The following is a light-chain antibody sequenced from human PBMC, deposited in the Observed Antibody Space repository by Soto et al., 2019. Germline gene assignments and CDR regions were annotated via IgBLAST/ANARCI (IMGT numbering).Light chain of an antibody. CDR1: QNININ. J-gene: IGKJ4*01. CDR2: GAS. V-gene: IGKV3D-15*01. Sequence: EIVMTQSPLTLSVSPGERATLSCRASQNININLAWYQQRPGEAPRVLIYGASSRASGIPDRFSGSGSGTDFTLTINRLEPDDFAFYYCQQYKDWPPLPFGGGTRLEIK. CDR3: QQYKDWPPLP.